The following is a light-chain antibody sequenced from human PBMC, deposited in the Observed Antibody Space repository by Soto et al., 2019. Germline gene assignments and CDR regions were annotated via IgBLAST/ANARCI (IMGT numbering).Light chain of an antibody. CDR3: QKYNGVPLT. J-gene: IGKJ4*01. CDR2: AAS. V-gene: IGKV1-27*01. CDR1: QAIRNY. Sequence: DIQMTQSPSALSASVGVRVTLTCRASQAIRNYLAWYQQKPGKVPKLLISAASTLQSGVPSRFSGSGSGTDFTLTISSLQPEDVATYYCQKYNGVPLTFGGGTKVEI.